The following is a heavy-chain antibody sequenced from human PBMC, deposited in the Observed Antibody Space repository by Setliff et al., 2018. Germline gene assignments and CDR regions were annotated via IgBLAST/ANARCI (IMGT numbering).Heavy chain of an antibody. J-gene: IGHJ3*02. CDR2: IYYSGNT. Sequence: SETLSLTCTVSGGSISSGGYHWSWIRQHPGKGLEWIGYIYYSGNTYYNPSLKSRVIISVDTSKNQFSLKLSSVTAADTAVYYCARVPRFTDTRNAFDIWGQGTMVTVSS. V-gene: IGHV4-31*03. CDR3: ARVPRFTDTRNAFDI. CDR1: GGSISSGGYH. D-gene: IGHD5-18*01.